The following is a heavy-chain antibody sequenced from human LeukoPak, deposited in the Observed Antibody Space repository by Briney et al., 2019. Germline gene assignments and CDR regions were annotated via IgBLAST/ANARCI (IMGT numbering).Heavy chain of an antibody. Sequence: PGGSLRLSCAASGFTFSNYAMNWVRQAPGEGLEYVSGISSSGGSTYYANSVKGRFTISRDESKNTLYLQMGGLRAEDMAVYYCARSYSYGSYFDYWGQGTLVTVSS. D-gene: IGHD5-18*01. V-gene: IGHV3-64*01. CDR3: ARSYSYGSYFDY. CDR2: ISSSGGST. J-gene: IGHJ4*02. CDR1: GFTFSNYA.